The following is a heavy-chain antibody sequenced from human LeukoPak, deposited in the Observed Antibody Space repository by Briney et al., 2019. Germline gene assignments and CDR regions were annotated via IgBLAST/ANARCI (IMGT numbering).Heavy chain of an antibody. Sequence: GASVKVSCKASGYTFTGYYMHWVRQAPGQGLEWMGWINPNSGGTNYAQKFQGRVTMTRDTSISTAYMELSRLRSDDTAVYYCARDFPRPKLKNLKYSSGRGESDYWGQGTLVTVSS. CDR1: GYTFTGYY. D-gene: IGHD6-19*01. CDR3: ARDFPRPKLKNLKYSSGRGESDY. J-gene: IGHJ4*02. CDR2: INPNSGGT. V-gene: IGHV1-2*02.